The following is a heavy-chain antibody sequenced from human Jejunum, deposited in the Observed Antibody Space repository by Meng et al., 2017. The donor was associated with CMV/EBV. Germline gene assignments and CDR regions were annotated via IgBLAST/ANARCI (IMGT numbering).Heavy chain of an antibody. D-gene: IGHD4-17*01. CDR3: ARDLGDYGNY. CDR1: GFTFNRSA. Sequence: CPAPGFTFNRSAMHGVRQAPGKGLEWVAVTLYDGSNKYYADSVKGRFTISRDNSKNTLYLQMNSLRVEDTAMYYCARDLGDYGNYWGQGTLVTVSS. J-gene: IGHJ4*02. CDR2: TLYDGSNK. V-gene: IGHV3-30*04.